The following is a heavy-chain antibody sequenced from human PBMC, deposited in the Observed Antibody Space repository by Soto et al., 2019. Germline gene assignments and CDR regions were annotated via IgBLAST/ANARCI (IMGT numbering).Heavy chain of an antibody. J-gene: IGHJ6*02. V-gene: IGHV1-69*01. D-gene: IGHD3-9*01. Sequence: QVQLVQSGAEVKKPGSSVKVSCKASGGTFSSYAISWVRQAPGHGLEWMGGIIPIFGTANYAQKFQGRVTITADESTSTAYMELSSLRSEDTAVYYCARARHYDILTGSQNYYYYYGMDVWGQGTTVTVSS. CDR3: ARARHYDILTGSQNYYYYYGMDV. CDR1: GGTFSSYA. CDR2: IIPIFGTA.